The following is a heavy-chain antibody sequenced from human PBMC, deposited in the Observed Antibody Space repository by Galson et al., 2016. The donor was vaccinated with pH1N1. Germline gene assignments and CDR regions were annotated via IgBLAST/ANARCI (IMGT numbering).Heavy chain of an antibody. CDR1: ASSFTSYW. Sequence: QSGAEVKEPGESLTISCKGSASSFTSYWIRWVRQMPGKGLEWMGRINPRGSYTDYSPSFQGHVTISTDESISTAYLKWSTLKASDPAIYYCATGPSPDYWGQGTLVIVSS. V-gene: IGHV5-10-1*01. CDR2: INPRGSYT. J-gene: IGHJ4*02. CDR3: ATGPSPDY.